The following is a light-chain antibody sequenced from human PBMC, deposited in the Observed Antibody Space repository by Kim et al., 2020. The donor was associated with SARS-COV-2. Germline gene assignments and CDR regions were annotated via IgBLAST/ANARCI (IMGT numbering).Light chain of an antibody. J-gene: IGKJ1*01. V-gene: IGKV3-11*01. CDR2: DAS. CDR1: QSIDSY. Sequence: EIVLTQSPGTLSLSPGERATLSCRASQSIDSYLAWYQQRPGQPPRLLIYDASNRATGIPARFSGSGSGTNFTLTISSLEPEDFAVYYCQQRTNWPPWTFGQGTKVDIK. CDR3: QQRTNWPPWT.